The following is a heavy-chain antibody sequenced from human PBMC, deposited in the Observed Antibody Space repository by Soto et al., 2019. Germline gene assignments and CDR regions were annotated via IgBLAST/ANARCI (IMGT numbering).Heavy chain of an antibody. CDR3: ARGGFSGSGSYIQGDY. Sequence: EVQLVESGGGLVQPGGSLRLSCAASGFTFSNYWMHWVRQAPGKGLVWVSRIKSAGSSISYADSVKVRFTISRDNARNTLYLQMNSLRAEDTAVYYCARGGFSGSGSYIQGDYWGQGTLVTVSS. CDR2: IKSAGSSI. J-gene: IGHJ4*02. CDR1: GFTFSNYW. D-gene: IGHD3-10*01. V-gene: IGHV3-74*01.